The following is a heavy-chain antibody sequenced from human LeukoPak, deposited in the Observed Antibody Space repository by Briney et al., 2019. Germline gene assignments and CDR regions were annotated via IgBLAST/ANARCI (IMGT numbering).Heavy chain of an antibody. CDR1: GFMFSSYG. CDR3: AKDLGWGLDY. CDR2: ISGNGATT. Sequence: PGGSLRPSCAASGFMFSSYGMSWVRQAPGKGLEWVSAISGNGATTYYADSVKGRFTISRDNSENTLYLRMNSLRVEDTAVYYCAKDLGWGLDYWGQGTLASVSS. J-gene: IGHJ4*02. V-gene: IGHV3-23*01. D-gene: IGHD4-23*01.